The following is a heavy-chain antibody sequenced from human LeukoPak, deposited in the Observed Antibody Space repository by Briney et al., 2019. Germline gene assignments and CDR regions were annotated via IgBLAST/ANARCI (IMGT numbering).Heavy chain of an antibody. CDR3: ARDTRLRYFDYYYMDV. CDR1: GFTFSSYE. D-gene: IGHD3-9*01. V-gene: IGHV3-48*03. CDR2: ISSSGSTI. J-gene: IGHJ6*03. Sequence: PGGSLRLSCAASGFTFSSYEMSWVRQAPGKGLEWVSYISSSGSTIYYADSVKGRFTISRDNAKNSLYLQMNSLRAEDTAVYYCARDTRLRYFDYYYMDVWGKGTTVTISS.